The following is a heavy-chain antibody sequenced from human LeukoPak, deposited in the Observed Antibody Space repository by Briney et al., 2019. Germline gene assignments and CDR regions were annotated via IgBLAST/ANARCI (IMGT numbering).Heavy chain of an antibody. J-gene: IGHJ3*02. CDR3: AREIAAVAGYDAFDI. CDR1: GFTFSSYW. CDR2: INHNGNVN. V-gene: IGHV3-7*03. D-gene: IGHD6-19*01. Sequence: GGSLRLSCAASGFTFSSYWMNWARQAPGKGLEWVASINHNGNVNYYVDSVKGRFTISRDNAKNSLYLQMSNLRAEDTAVYYCAREIAAVAGYDAFDIWGQGTMVTVSS.